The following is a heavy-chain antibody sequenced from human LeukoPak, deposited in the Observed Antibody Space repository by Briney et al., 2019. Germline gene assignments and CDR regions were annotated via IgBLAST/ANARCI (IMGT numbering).Heavy chain of an antibody. D-gene: IGHD6-13*01. V-gene: IGHV3-30*02. CDR2: IRYDGSNK. J-gene: IGHJ6*03. Sequence: PGGSLRLSCAASGFTFSSYGMHWVRQAPGKGLEWVAFIRYDGSNKYYADSVKGRFTISRDNSKNTLYLQMNSLRAEDTAVYYCAKDLSPHSRGYYYNMYASGERNTV. CDR1: GFTFSSYG. CDR3: AKDLSPHSRGYYYNMYA.